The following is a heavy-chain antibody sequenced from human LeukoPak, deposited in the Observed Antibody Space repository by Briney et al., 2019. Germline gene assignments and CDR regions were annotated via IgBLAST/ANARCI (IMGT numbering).Heavy chain of an antibody. D-gene: IGHD3-10*01. J-gene: IGHJ4*02. Sequence: DSVKGRFTISRDNAKNSLYLQMYSLRAEDTAVYSCARVSYYGSGSAYYFDYWGQGTLVTVSS. CDR3: ARVSYYGSGSAYYFDY. V-gene: IGHV3-7*04.